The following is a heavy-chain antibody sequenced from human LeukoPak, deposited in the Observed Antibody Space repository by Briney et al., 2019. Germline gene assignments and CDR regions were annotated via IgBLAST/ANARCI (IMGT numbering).Heavy chain of an antibody. V-gene: IGHV3-66*01. CDR2: IYNGDNT. CDR3: ARKNGAFDI. CDR1: GFTVSTNY. Sequence: PGGSLRLSCAASGFTVSTNYMTWVRQAPGKGLEWVSVIYNGDNTYYADSVKGRFTISRDTSTDTLYLQMNGLRAEDTAVYYCARKNGAFDIRGQGTMVTVSS. J-gene: IGHJ3*02.